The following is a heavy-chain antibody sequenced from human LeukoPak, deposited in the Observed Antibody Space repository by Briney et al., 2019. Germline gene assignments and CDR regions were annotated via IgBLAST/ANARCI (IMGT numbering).Heavy chain of an antibody. Sequence: GGSLRLSCAASGFTFSSFAMSWVRQAPGKGLEWVPVISGRGDSTYYADSVKGRFTISRDNSKSTVYLQMNSLRAEDTAVYYCARETGDFDSWGQGTLVIVSS. V-gene: IGHV3-23*01. CDR1: GFTFSSFA. D-gene: IGHD7-27*01. CDR3: ARETGDFDS. J-gene: IGHJ4*02. CDR2: ISGRGDST.